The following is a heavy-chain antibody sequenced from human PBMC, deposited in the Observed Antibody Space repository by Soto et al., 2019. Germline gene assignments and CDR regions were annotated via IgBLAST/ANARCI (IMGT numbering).Heavy chain of an antibody. V-gene: IGHV1-18*01. Sequence: GASVKVSCKASGYTFTSYAMHWVRQAPGQRLEWMGWISAYNGNTNYAQKFQGRVTMTTDTSTSTAYMELRSLRSDDTAVYYCASSAVTSFYYYDSSGHPLRAFDIWGQGTMVTVSS. J-gene: IGHJ3*02. D-gene: IGHD3-22*01. CDR2: ISAYNGNT. CDR1: GYTFTSYA. CDR3: ASSAVTSFYYYDSSGHPLRAFDI.